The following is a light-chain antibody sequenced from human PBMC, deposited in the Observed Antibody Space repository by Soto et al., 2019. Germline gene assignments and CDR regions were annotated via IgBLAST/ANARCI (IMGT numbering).Light chain of an antibody. J-gene: IGKJ1*01. V-gene: IGKV1-5*03. CDR3: QQYNTYRTWT. Sequence: DIQMTQSPSTMSASVVDRVTITFRASQSIDSWLAWYQQKPGKAPKFLMYKASNLESGVPSRFSGSGSGTEFTLTISGLQPDDFATYYCQQYNTYRTWTFGQGTKVDIK. CDR1: QSIDSW. CDR2: KAS.